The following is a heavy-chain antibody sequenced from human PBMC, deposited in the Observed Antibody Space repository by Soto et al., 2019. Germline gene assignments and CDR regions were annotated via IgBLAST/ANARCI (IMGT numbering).Heavy chain of an antibody. CDR2: ISSSSSYI. J-gene: IGHJ4*02. CDR3: ARDYRGYKRY. V-gene: IGHV3-21*01. CDR1: GFTFSSYS. Sequence: EVQLVESGGGLVKPGGSLRLSCAASGFTFSSYSMNWVRQAPGKGLEWVSSISSSSSYIYYADSVKGRFIISRDNPKNSLYLQMNSLRAEDTAVYYCARDYRGYKRYWGQGTLVTVSS. D-gene: IGHD1-20*01.